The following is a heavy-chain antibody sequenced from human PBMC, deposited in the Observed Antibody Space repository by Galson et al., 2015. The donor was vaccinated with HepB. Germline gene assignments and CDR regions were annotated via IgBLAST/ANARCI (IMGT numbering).Heavy chain of an antibody. J-gene: IGHJ4*02. D-gene: IGHD3-3*01. CDR2: ISYDGSNK. CDR1: GFTFSSYA. V-gene: IGHV3-30*04. Sequence: SLRLSCAASGFTFSSYAMHWVRQAPGQGLEWVAVISYDGSNKYYADSVKGRFTISRDNSKNTLYLQMNSLRAEDTAVYYCAREDFFPTLFDYWGQGTLVTVSS. CDR3: AREDFFPTLFDY.